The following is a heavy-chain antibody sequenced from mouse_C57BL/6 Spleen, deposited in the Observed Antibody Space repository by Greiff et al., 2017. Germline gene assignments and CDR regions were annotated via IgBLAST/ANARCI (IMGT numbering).Heavy chain of an antibody. CDR3: ATGGNYEYFDG. Sequence: EVQLQQSGAELVRPGASVKLSCTASGFNIKDYYMHWVKQRPEQGLEWIGRIDPEYGDTAYAPKFQGKATMTADTSANTAYLQLSSLTSEDTAVYYCATGGNYEYFDGWGTGTTVTVSS. CDR1: GFNIKDYY. V-gene: IGHV14-1*01. J-gene: IGHJ1*03. CDR2: IDPEYGDT. D-gene: IGHD2-1*01.